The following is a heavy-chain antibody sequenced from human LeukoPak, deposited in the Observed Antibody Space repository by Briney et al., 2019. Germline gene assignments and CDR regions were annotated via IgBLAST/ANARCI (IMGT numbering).Heavy chain of an antibody. Sequence: SQTLSLTCAISGDIVSSNSVTWNWIRQSPSRGLEWLGRTYYRSTWYNDYAVSVRGRITVNPDTSKNQFSLHLNSVTPEDTAVYYCARRLAQYDCFDPWGQGILVTVSS. V-gene: IGHV6-1*01. J-gene: IGHJ5*02. CDR2: TYYRSTWYN. D-gene: IGHD3-9*01. CDR1: GDIVSSNSVT. CDR3: ARRLAQYDCFDP.